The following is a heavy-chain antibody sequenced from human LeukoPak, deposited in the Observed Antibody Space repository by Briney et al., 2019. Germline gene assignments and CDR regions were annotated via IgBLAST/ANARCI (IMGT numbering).Heavy chain of an antibody. CDR1: GFTFSNYG. D-gene: IGHD6-13*01. CDR2: ISYDGSNK. Sequence: GGALRLSCAASGFTFSNYGMHWVRQAPGKGLEWVAVISYDGSNKYYADSVKGRFTISRDNSKHTLYLQMNSLRAEHTALHYRARDRATHSSSWFASWGQGTLVTVSS. V-gene: IGHV3-30*03. CDR3: ARDRATHSSSWFAS. J-gene: IGHJ5*01.